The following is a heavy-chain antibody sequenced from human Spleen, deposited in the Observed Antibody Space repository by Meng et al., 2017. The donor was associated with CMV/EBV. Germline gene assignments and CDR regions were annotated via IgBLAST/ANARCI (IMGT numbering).Heavy chain of an antibody. J-gene: IGHJ4*02. CDR1: GFPFCACS. D-gene: IGHD6-19*01. CDR2: ISPDSIYI. Sequence: LCCFASGFPFCACSMSWLRQAPGKGLEWVSSISPDSIYIYYAEALKGRFTVSRDNAKNSLYLQMDSLGVEDTGLYYCARDGHGWSRDYWGQGTLVTVSS. V-gene: IGHV3-21*01. CDR3: ARDGHGWSRDY.